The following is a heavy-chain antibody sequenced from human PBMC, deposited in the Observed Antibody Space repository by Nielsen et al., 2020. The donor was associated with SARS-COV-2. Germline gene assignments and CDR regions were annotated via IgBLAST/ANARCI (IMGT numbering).Heavy chain of an antibody. CDR3: ARDRLRPYYYYYGMDV. V-gene: IGHV3-23*03. CDR2: IYSGGSST. CDR1: GFTFSSYA. J-gene: IGHJ6*02. Sequence: GESLKISCAASGFTFSSYAMSWVRQAPGKGLEWVSVIYSGGSSTYYADSVKGRFTISRDNSKNSLYLQMNSLRDEDTAVYYCARDRLRPYYYYYGMDVWGQGTTVTVSS. D-gene: IGHD5-12*01.